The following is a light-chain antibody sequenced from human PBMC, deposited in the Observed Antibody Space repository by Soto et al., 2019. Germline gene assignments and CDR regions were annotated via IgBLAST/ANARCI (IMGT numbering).Light chain of an antibody. Sequence: QSALPQPASVSGSPGQSITISCPGTSSDVGGYNYVSWYQQNPGKAPKLMIYEVSNRPSGVSNRFSGSKSGNTASLTISGLQADDEADYYCSSYTSSSTYVFGTGTKLTVL. CDR3: SSYTSSSTYV. V-gene: IGLV2-14*01. J-gene: IGLJ1*01. CDR1: SSDVGGYNY. CDR2: EVS.